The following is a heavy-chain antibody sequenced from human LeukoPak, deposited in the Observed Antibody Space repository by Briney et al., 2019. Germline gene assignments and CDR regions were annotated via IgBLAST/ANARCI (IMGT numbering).Heavy chain of an antibody. CDR1: GFTFSSYG. D-gene: IGHD4-17*01. CDR3: AKGDGDYFYYYYMDV. V-gene: IGHV3-23*01. CDR2: ISASGGNT. J-gene: IGHJ6*03. Sequence: GGSLRLSCAASGFTFSSYGMSWVRQAPGKGLEWVSTISASGGNTYYADSVKGRFTISRDNSKDTLYLQMNSLRAEDTAVYYCAKGDGDYFYYYYMDVWGKGTTVTISS.